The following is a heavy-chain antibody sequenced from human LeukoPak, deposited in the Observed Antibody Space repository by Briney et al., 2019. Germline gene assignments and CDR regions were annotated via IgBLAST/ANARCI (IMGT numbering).Heavy chain of an antibody. CDR1: GFSFSNYE. J-gene: IGHJ4*02. D-gene: IGHD1-26*01. CDR3: AKQSTYYGPFDF. V-gene: IGHV3-23*01. CDR2: ISGSGDST. Sequence: PGGSLRLSCAASGFSFSNYEMNWVRQTPGKGLEWVSTISGSGDSTYYADTVKGRFTISRDNSRNTLYLQMNSLRAEDTAVYYCAKQSTYYGPFDFWGQGTLVTVSS.